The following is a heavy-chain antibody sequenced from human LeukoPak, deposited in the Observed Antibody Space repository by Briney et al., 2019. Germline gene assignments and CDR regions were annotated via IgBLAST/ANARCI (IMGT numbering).Heavy chain of an antibody. V-gene: IGHV1-69*05. CDR3: ASSLRVPEYYYYMDV. J-gene: IGHJ6*03. D-gene: IGHD2-15*01. CDR1: GGTFSSYA. Sequence: ASVKVSCKASGGTFSSYAISWVRQAPGQGLEWMGGIIPIFGTANYAQKFQGRVTITTDESTSTAYMELSSLRSEDTAVYYCASSLRVPEYYYYMDVWGKGTTVTVSS. CDR2: IIPIFGTA.